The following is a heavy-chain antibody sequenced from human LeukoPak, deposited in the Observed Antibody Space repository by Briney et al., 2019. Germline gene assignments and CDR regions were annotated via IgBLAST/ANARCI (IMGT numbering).Heavy chain of an antibody. D-gene: IGHD1-1*01. CDR2: INPNSGGT. CDR1: GYTFTGYY. Sequence: GASVKVSCKASGYTFTGYYMHWVRQAPGRGLEWMGWINPNSGGTNYAQKFQGRVTMTRDTSISTAYMELSRLRSDDTAVYYCARASDNWNDVSYFDYWGQGTLVTVSS. V-gene: IGHV1-2*02. J-gene: IGHJ4*02. CDR3: ARASDNWNDVSYFDY.